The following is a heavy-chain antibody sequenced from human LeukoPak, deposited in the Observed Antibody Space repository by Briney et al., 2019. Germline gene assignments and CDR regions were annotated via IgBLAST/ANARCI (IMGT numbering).Heavy chain of an antibody. CDR2: MNPNSGNT. J-gene: IGHJ4*02. CDR1: GYTFTSYD. V-gene: IGHV1-8*03. D-gene: IGHD6-19*01. CDR3: ARRSGIAVAGAFDY. Sequence: ASVKVSCKASGYTFTSYDINWVRQATGQGLEWMGWMNPNSGNTGYAQKFQGRVTITRNTSISTAYMELSSLRSEDTAVYYCARRSGIAVAGAFDYWGQGTLVTVSS.